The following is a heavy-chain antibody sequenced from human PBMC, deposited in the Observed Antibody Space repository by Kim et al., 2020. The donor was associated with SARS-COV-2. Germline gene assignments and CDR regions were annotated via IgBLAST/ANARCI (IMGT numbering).Heavy chain of an antibody. Sequence: SVKVSCKASGFTFTSSAVQWVRQARGQRLEWIGWIVVGSCNTNYAQKFQERVTITRDMSTSTAYMELSSLRSEDTAVYYCAADPTVTPYYYDSSGANDAFDIWGQGTMVTVSS. D-gene: IGHD3-22*01. CDR3: AADPTVTPYYYDSSGANDAFDI. J-gene: IGHJ3*02. CDR2: IVVGSCNT. CDR1: GFTFTSSA. V-gene: IGHV1-58*01.